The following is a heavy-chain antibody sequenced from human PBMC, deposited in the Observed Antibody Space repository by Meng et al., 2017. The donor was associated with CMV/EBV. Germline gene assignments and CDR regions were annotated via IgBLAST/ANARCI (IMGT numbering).Heavy chain of an antibody. Sequence: ESLKIPCAVYGGSFSGYYWSWIRQPPGKGLEWIGEINHSGSTNYNPSLKSRVTISVDTSKNQFSLKLSSVTAADTAVYYCARGHDYGDYALDYWGQGTLVTVSS. CDR2: INHSGST. CDR3: ARGHDYGDYALDY. CDR1: GGSFSGYY. J-gene: IGHJ4*02. D-gene: IGHD4-17*01. V-gene: IGHV4-34*01.